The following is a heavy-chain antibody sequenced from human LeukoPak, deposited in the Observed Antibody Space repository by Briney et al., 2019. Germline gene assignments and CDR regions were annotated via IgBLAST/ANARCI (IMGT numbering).Heavy chain of an antibody. CDR1: GFTFDDYA. Sequence: PGGSLRLSCVASGFTFDDYAMRWVRQAPGKGLEWISVIYIDGTTYYADSVKGRFTISRDQANNTLYLQMNTLRDEDTAVYYCARGPRYSFYWGQGTLVSVSS. D-gene: IGHD6-13*01. V-gene: IGHV3-23*03. CDR2: IYIDGTT. J-gene: IGHJ4*02. CDR3: ARGPRYSFY.